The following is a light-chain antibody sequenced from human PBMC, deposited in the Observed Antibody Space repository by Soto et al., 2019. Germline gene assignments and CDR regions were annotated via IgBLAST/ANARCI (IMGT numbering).Light chain of an antibody. CDR3: QQYGSSPPT. Sequence: TQSPATLSLSPGERVTLSCRTSQSVGSSLAWYQQVPGQAPRLLIYGASSRATGIPDRFSGSGSGTDFTLTISRLEPEDFAVYYCQQYGSSPPTFGQGTKVDIK. CDR1: QSVGSS. CDR2: GAS. V-gene: IGKV3-20*01. J-gene: IGKJ1*01.